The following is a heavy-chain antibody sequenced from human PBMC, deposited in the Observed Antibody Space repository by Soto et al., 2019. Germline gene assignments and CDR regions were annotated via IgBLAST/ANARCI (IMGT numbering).Heavy chain of an antibody. J-gene: IGHJ6*02. CDR2: ISSSSSYI. CDR1: GFTFSSYS. D-gene: IGHD2-2*01. CDR3: ARDIRIGVVRAGLDV. Sequence: GWSLRLSCAASGFTFSSYSMNWVRQAPGKGLEWVSSISSSSSYIYYADSVKGRFTISRDNAKNSLYLQMNSLRAEDTAVYYFARDIRIGVVRAGLDVWAQGTSVTVS. V-gene: IGHV3-21*01.